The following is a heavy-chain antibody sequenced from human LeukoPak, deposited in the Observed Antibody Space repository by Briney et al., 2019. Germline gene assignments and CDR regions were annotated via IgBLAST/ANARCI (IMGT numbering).Heavy chain of an antibody. Sequence: GESLKISCKASGYTFTSYWIGWVRQMPGKGLEWMGIIYPGDSDTRYSPSFQGQVTISADKSISTAYLQWSSLKASDTAMYYCASLYYYDSSGYSSPFDYWGQGTLVTVSS. CDR1: GYTFTSYW. D-gene: IGHD3-22*01. CDR3: ASLYYYDSSGYSSPFDY. J-gene: IGHJ4*02. CDR2: IYPGDSDT. V-gene: IGHV5-51*01.